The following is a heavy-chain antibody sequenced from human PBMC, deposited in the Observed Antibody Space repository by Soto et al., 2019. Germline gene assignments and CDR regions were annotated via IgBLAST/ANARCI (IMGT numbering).Heavy chain of an antibody. Sequence: QVQLVQSGAEVKKPGSSVKVSCKASGGTFSSYAISWVRQAPGQGLEWMGGIIPIFGTAYYAQKFQGRVTITADESTSTAYMELSSLRSEDTAVYYCASIQSLGYCSSTSCYAWFDPWGQGTLVTVSS. CDR3: ASIQSLGYCSSTSCYAWFDP. J-gene: IGHJ5*02. CDR1: GGTFSSYA. D-gene: IGHD2-2*01. CDR2: IIPIFGTA. V-gene: IGHV1-69*01.